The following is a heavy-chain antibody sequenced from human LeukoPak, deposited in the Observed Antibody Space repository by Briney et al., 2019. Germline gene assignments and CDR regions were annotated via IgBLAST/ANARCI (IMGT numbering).Heavy chain of an antibody. Sequence: PGGSLRLSCAASGFTFSSYAMHWVRQAPGKGLEWVALRSYDESNTFYADSVKGRFTISRDNSKNTLYLQVNSLRVEDTAVYYCARDGDGDYVFSYYFDYWGQGTLVTVSS. CDR3: ARDGDGDYVFSYYFDY. CDR2: RSYDESNT. J-gene: IGHJ4*02. D-gene: IGHD4-17*01. V-gene: IGHV3-30*04. CDR1: GFTFSSYA.